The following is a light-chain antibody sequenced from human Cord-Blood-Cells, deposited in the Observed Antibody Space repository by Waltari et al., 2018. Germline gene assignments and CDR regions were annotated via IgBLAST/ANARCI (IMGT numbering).Light chain of an antibody. V-gene: IGKV3-20*01. Sequence: EIVLTQSPGTLSLSPGERATLSCRASQSVSSSYLAWYQQKPGQAPRLLIYGASSRATGIPDRFSGSGSGTDCTLTISRLEPEDFAVYYCQQYGSLLTFGGGTKVEIK. CDR1: QSVSSSY. J-gene: IGKJ4*01. CDR3: QQYGSLLT. CDR2: GAS.